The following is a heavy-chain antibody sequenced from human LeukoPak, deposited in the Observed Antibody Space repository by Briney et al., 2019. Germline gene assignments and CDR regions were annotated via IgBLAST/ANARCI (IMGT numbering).Heavy chain of an antibody. CDR2: ISWNSGSI. CDR3: AKDGVAASYYFDY. Sequence: GGSLRLSCAASGFTFDDYAMHWVRQAPGKGLEWVSGISWNSGSIGYADSVKGRFTISRDNAKNSLYLQMNSLRAEDTALYYCAKDGVAASYYFDYWGQGTLVTVSS. CDR1: GFTFDDYA. V-gene: IGHV3-9*01. J-gene: IGHJ4*02. D-gene: IGHD6-19*01.